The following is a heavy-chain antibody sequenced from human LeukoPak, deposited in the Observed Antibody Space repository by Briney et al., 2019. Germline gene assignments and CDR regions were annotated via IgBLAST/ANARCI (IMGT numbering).Heavy chain of an antibody. Sequence: GGSLRLSCAASGFTFSSYEMNWVRQAPGKGLEWVSYISSSGSTIYYADSVKGRFTMPRDNAKNSLYLQMSSLRAEDTAVYYCARDYEYQLPPMAYYYYGMDVWGKGTTVTVSS. D-gene: IGHD2-2*01. CDR2: ISSSGSTI. CDR3: ARDYEYQLPPMAYYYYGMDV. V-gene: IGHV3-48*03. J-gene: IGHJ6*04. CDR1: GFTFSSYE.